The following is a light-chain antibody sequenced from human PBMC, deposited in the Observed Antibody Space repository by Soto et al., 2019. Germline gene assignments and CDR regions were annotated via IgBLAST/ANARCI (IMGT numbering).Light chain of an antibody. J-gene: IGKJ3*01. V-gene: IGKV1D-8*01. CDR2: AAS. CDR3: QQYYSFPFT. CDR1: QSISSY. Sequence: VIWMTQSPSLLSASTGDRVTISCRMSQSISSYLAWYQQKPGKAPELLIYAASTLQSGVPSRFSGSGSGTDFTLTISCLQSEDFATYYCQQYYSFPFTFGSGTKVDIK.